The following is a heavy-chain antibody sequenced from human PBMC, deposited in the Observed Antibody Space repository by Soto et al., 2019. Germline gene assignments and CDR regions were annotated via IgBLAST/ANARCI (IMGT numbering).Heavy chain of an antibody. Sequence: GGALRLSCAASGFTFSSYVMSWVRQAPGKGLEWVSAISGSGGSTYYADSVKGRFTISRDNSKNTLYLQMNSRRAEDTAVYYCAKDDGDYDFYWGQGTLVTVSS. D-gene: IGHD4-17*01. V-gene: IGHV3-23*01. CDR1: GFTFSSYV. CDR2: ISGSGGST. J-gene: IGHJ4*02. CDR3: AKDDGDYDFY.